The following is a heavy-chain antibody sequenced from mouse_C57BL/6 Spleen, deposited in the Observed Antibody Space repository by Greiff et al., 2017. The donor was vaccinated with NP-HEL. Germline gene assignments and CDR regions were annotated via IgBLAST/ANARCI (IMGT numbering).Heavy chain of an antibody. CDR2: INPNNGGT. Sequence: EVKLMESGPELVKPGASVKMSCKASGYTFTDYNMHWVKQSHGKSLEWIGYINPNNGGTSYNQKFKGKATLTVNKSSSTAYMELRSLTSEDSAVYYCARGDGGGYFDVWGTGTTVTVSS. V-gene: IGHV1-22*01. D-gene: IGHD2-3*01. CDR1: GYTFTDYN. CDR3: ARGDGGGYFDV. J-gene: IGHJ1*03.